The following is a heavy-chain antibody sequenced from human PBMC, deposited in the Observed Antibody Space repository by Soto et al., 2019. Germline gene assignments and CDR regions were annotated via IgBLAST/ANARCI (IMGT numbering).Heavy chain of an antibody. CDR1: GFTFSDYY. CDR3: ARVSGSYPEYYFDY. J-gene: IGHJ4*02. CDR2: ISSSSSYT. V-gene: IGHV3-11*06. Sequence: PGGSLRLSCAASGFTFSDYYMSWIRQAPGKGLEWVSYISSSSSYTNYADSVKGRFTISRDNAKNSLYLQMNSLRAEDTAVYYCARVSGSYPEYYFDYWGQGTLVTVSS. D-gene: IGHD1-26*01.